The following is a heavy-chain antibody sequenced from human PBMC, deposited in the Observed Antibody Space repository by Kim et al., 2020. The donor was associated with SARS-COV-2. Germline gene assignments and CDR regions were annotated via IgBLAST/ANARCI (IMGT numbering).Heavy chain of an antibody. Sequence: SGKGRFTISRDDSKNTAYLQMNSLKTEDTAVYYCTRRAEVVVVPAASADYWGQGTLVTVSS. D-gene: IGHD2-2*01. CDR3: TRRAEVVVVPAASADY. J-gene: IGHJ4*02. V-gene: IGHV3-73*01.